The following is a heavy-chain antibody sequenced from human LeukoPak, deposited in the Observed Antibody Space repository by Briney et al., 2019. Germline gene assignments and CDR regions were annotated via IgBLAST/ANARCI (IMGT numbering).Heavy chain of an antibody. D-gene: IGHD6-13*01. V-gene: IGHV4-34*01. CDR2: INHSGST. CDR1: GFTFRSYA. Sequence: GSLRLSCAASGFTFRSYAMSWVRQPPGKGLEWIGEINHSGSTNYNPSLKSRVTISVDTSKNQFSLKLSSVTAADTAVYYCARGPAAGTWRFDPWGQGTLVTVSS. J-gene: IGHJ5*02. CDR3: ARGPAAGTWRFDP.